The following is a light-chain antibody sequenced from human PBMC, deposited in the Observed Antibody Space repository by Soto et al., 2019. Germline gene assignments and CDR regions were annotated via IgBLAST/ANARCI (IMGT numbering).Light chain of an antibody. Sequence: DIQMTQSPSYLSASVGDRVTITCRASQSISRYLNSYQQKPGKAPKLLIYAASSLQSGVPSRFSGSGSGTDFTLTISSLQPEDFATYYCQQSYSTPLTFGGGTKVDIK. CDR1: QSISRY. CDR3: QQSYSTPLT. V-gene: IGKV1-39*01. J-gene: IGKJ4*01. CDR2: AAS.